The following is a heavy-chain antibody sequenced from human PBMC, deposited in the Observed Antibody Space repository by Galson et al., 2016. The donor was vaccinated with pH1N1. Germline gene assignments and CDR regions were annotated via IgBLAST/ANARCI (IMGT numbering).Heavy chain of an antibody. D-gene: IGHD6-13*01. CDR1: EFTFDDYA. Sequence: SLRLSCAASEFTFDDYAMHWVRQAPGKGLEWVSGISWHSAMVGYADSVKGRFTISRDNAKNSVFLQMNSLRVEDTGVYYCVRAIGGAASYWGQGTLVTVSS. V-gene: IGHV3-9*01. CDR3: VRAIGGAASY. CDR2: ISWHSAMV. J-gene: IGHJ4*02.